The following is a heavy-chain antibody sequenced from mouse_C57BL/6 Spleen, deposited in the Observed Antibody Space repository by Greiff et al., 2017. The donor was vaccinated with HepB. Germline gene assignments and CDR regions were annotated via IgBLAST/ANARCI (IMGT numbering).Heavy chain of an antibody. CDR1: GYTFTDYY. D-gene: IGHD2-4*01. Sequence: VQLQQSGAELVRPGASVKLSCKASGYTFTDYYINWVKQRPGQGLEWIARIYPGSGNTYYNEKFKGKDTLTAEKSSSTAYMQLSSLTSEDSAVYFCARNYYDYDGGFAYWGQGTLVTVSA. CDR2: IYPGSGNT. CDR3: ARNYYDYDGGFAY. J-gene: IGHJ3*01. V-gene: IGHV1-76*01.